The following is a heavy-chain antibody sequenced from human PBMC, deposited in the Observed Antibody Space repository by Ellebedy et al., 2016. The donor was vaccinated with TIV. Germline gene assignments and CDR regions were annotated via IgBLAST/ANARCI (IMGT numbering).Heavy chain of an antibody. J-gene: IGHJ4*02. CDR3: AKDMVIVAAQWGYLDC. CDR1: GFTFSSYA. V-gene: IGHV3-23*01. D-gene: IGHD2/OR15-2a*01. CDR2: ISGSGLST. Sequence: PGGSLRLSCAASGFTFSSYAMNWVRQAPGKGLEWVSTISGSGLSTYYADSVKGRFTISRDNSKNTLYLQMSSLRAEDTAVYYCAKDMVIVAAQWGYLDCWGQGTLVTVSS.